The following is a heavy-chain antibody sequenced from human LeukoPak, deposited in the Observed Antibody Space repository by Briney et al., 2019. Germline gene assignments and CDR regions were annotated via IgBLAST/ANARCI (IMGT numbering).Heavy chain of an antibody. CDR1: GYTLTELS. CDR2: FDPGDGET. CDR3: ATALRYNWNPLAPPKN. V-gene: IGHV1-24*01. J-gene: IGHJ4*02. Sequence: GASVKVSCKVSGYTLTELSMHWVRQAPGKGLEWMGGFDPGDGETIYAQKFQGRVTMTEDTSTDTAYMELSSLRSEDTAVYYCATALRYNWNPLAPPKNWGQGTLVTVSS. D-gene: IGHD1-20*01.